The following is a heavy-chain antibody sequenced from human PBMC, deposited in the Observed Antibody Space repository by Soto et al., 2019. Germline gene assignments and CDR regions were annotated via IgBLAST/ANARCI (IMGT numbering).Heavy chain of an antibody. J-gene: IGHJ4*02. V-gene: IGHV4-59*01. CDR1: GDSMSPYY. CDR2: IYYNGSS. Sequence: QVQLQESGPGLVKPSETLSLTCTVFGDSMSPYYWSWVRQPPGKELEWIGYIYYNGSSKYRPSLKSRVAISVDTSKNQFSLKLSSVTAADTAVYYCARGVDIFDYWGQGTLVTVSS. CDR3: ARGVDIFDY.